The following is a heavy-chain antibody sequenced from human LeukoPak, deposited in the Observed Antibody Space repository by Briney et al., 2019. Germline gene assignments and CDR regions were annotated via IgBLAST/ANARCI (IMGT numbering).Heavy chain of an antibody. CDR3: AKDKAGPGDGPRLALDY. CDR2: IRWDGGST. J-gene: IGHJ4*02. Sequence: HPGGSLRLSCAASGFTFDDYTMHWVRQAPGKGLEWVSFIRWDGGSTYYADSVKGRFTISRDDSKNSLYLQMNSLRTENTALYYCAKDKAGPGDGPRLALDYWGQGTLVTV. CDR1: GFTFDDYT. D-gene: IGHD1-26*01. V-gene: IGHV3-43*01.